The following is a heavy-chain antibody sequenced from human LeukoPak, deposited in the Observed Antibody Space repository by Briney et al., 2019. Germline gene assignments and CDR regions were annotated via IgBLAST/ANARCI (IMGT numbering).Heavy chain of an antibody. CDR3: ARKAWDSSGWYAFDI. CDR2: INPNSGGT. Sequence: ASVKVSCKASGYTFTGYYMHWVRQAPGQGLEWMGRINPNSGGTNYAQKFQGRVTMTRDTSISTAYMELSRLRSDDTAVYYCARKAWDSSGWYAFDIWGQGTMVTVSS. J-gene: IGHJ3*02. D-gene: IGHD6-19*01. V-gene: IGHV1-2*06. CDR1: GYTFTGYY.